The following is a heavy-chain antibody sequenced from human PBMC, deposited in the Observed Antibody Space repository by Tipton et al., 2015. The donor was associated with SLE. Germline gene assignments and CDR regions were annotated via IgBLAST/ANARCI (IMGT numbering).Heavy chain of an antibody. J-gene: IGHJ4*02. V-gene: IGHV4-34*01. D-gene: IGHD2-15*01. CDR3: ARGLTQSPDF. Sequence: TLSLTCALYGGSFSDYYWSWIRQPPGKGLEWIGEINHSGSTNYNPSLKSRVTISVDTSKNQFSLKLSSVTAADTAVYYCARGLTQSPDFWGQGTLVTVSS. CDR2: INHSGST. CDR1: GGSFSDYY.